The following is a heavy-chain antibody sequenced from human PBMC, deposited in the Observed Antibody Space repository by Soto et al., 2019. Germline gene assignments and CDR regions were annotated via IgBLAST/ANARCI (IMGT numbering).Heavy chain of an antibody. CDR1: GYTFTSYY. CDR2: INPTGGST. V-gene: IGHV1-46*01. Sequence: QVQLVQSGAEVKQPGASMRVSCRTSGYTFTSYYMHWVRQAPGQGLEWMGIINPTGGSTTYSQKLQGRFIMSTDTYTNTLYMEMSSLRSEDTAVYYCARGVTHLVPDYWGQGTMVTVSS. D-gene: IGHD6-6*01. J-gene: IGHJ4*02. CDR3: ARGVTHLVPDY.